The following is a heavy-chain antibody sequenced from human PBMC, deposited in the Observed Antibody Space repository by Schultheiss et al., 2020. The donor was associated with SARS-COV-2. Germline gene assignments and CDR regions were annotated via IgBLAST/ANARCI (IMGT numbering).Heavy chain of an antibody. CDR1: GFTFSSYG. J-gene: IGHJ4*02. CDR2: IWYDGSNK. D-gene: IGHD1-26*01. Sequence: GGSLRLSCAASGFTFSSYGMHWVRQAPGKGLEWVAVIWYDGSNKYYADSVKGRFTISRDNSKNTLYLQMNSLRAEDTAVYYCAKDGKWELRWGFESDYWGQGTLVTVSS. V-gene: IGHV3-33*06. CDR3: AKDGKWELRWGFESDY.